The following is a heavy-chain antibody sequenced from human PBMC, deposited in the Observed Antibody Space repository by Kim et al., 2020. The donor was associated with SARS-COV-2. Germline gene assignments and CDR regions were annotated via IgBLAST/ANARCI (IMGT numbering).Heavy chain of an antibody. CDR2: IKSKTDGGTT. V-gene: IGHV3-15*01. D-gene: IGHD1-26*01. Sequence: GGSLRLSCAASGFTFSNAWMSWVRQAPGKGLEWVGRIKSKTDGGTTDYAAPVKGRFTISRDDSKNTLYLQMNSLKTEDTAVYYCTTDAGPYSGSPHYYFDYWGQGTLVTVSS. J-gene: IGHJ4*02. CDR1: GFTFSNAW. CDR3: TTDAGPYSGSPHYYFDY.